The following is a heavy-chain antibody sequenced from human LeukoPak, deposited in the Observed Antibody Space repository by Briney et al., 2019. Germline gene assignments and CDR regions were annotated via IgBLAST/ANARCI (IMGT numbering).Heavy chain of an antibody. CDR1: GFTFRSYE. V-gene: IGHV3-48*03. CDR2: ISGSGSTI. Sequence: PGGSLRLSCAASGFTFRSYEMTWVRQAPGKGLEWVSYISGSGSTIYYTDSVKGRFTISRDNAKNSLYLQMNSLRAEDTAVYYCAGLVLDYWGQGTLVIVPP. J-gene: IGHJ4*02. CDR3: AGLVLDY. D-gene: IGHD6-19*01.